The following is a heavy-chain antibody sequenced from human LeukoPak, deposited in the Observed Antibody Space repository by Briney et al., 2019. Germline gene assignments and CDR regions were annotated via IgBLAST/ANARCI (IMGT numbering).Heavy chain of an antibody. J-gene: IGHJ1*01. V-gene: IGHV4-39*07. CDR3: ARRRIPATITGSRLSSRFDS. Sequence: SETLSLTCTVSGGLISISTYYWSWIRQPPGKGLEWIGEINYTGSTNYNPSLKSRISMSVDTSKNQFSVNLNSVTAADTTFYCARRRIPATITGSRLSSRFDSWGQGTLVTVSS. CDR2: INYTGST. D-gene: IGHD5-12*01. CDR1: GGLISISTYY.